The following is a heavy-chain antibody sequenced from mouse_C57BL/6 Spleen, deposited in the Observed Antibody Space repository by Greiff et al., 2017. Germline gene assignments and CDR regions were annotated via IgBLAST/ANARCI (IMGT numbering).Heavy chain of an antibody. Sequence: VQLKQSGPELVKPGASVKISCKASGYTFTDYYMNWVKQSHGKSLEWIGDINPNNGGTSYNQKFKGKATLTVDKSSSTAYMELRSLTSEDSAVYYCARHSSGPWFAYWGQGTLVTVSA. CDR1: GYTFTDYY. CDR3: ARHSSGPWFAY. J-gene: IGHJ3*01. V-gene: IGHV1-26*01. D-gene: IGHD3-2*02. CDR2: INPNNGGT.